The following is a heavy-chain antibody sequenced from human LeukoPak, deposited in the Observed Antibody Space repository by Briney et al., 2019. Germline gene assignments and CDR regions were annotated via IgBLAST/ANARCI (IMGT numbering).Heavy chain of an antibody. V-gene: IGHV1-2*02. CDR1: GYTFTGYY. J-gene: IGHJ4*02. CDR2: INPNSGGT. D-gene: IGHD6-19*01. CDR3: ATDLIAVAGTVDY. Sequence: ASVKVFCKASGYTFTGYYMHWVRQAPGQGLEWMGWINPNSGGTNYAQKFQGRVTMTRDTSISTAYMELSRLRSDDTAVYYCATDLIAVAGTVDYWGQGTLVTVSS.